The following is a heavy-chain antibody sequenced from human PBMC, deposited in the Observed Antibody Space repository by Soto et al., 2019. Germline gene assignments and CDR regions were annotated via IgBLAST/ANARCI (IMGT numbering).Heavy chain of an antibody. CDR2: INPSGGST. CDR1: GYTFTSYY. Sequence: ASVKVSCKASGYTFTSYYMHWVRQAPGQGLEWMGIINPSGGSTSYAQKFQGRVTMTRDTSTSTVYMELSSLRSEDTAVYYCARDSRQILSGGYNWFDPCGQGTLVTVSP. V-gene: IGHV1-46*01. J-gene: IGHJ5*02. CDR3: ARDSRQILSGGYNWFDP. D-gene: IGHD1-26*01.